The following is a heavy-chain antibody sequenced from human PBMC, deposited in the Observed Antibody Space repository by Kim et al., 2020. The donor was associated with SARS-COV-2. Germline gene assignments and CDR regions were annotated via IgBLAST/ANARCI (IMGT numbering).Heavy chain of an antibody. CDR2: INHSGST. Sequence: SETLSLTRAVYGGSFSGYYWSWIRQPPGKGLEWIGEINHSGSTNYNPSLKSRVTISVDTSKNQFSLKLSSVTAADTAVYYCARGGGYCSSTSCYRYPGNYYYYYMDVWGKGTTVTVSS. CDR1: GGSFSGYY. CDR3: ARGGGYCSSTSCYRYPGNYYYYYMDV. V-gene: IGHV4-34*01. J-gene: IGHJ6*03. D-gene: IGHD2-2*02.